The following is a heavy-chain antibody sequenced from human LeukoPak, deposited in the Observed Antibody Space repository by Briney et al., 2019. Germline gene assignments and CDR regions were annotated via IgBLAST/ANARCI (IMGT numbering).Heavy chain of an antibody. Sequence: GGSLRLSCAASAFTFSSYAMNWVRQAPGKGLEWVSGISGGGGSTYYADSVKGRFTISRDNSKNTLYLQMDRLSAEDPALYYCAKGSGINTYHWFDPWGQGTLVTVSS. CDR1: AFTFSSYA. V-gene: IGHV3-23*01. D-gene: IGHD1-14*01. J-gene: IGHJ5*02. CDR2: ISGGGGST. CDR3: AKGSGINTYHWFDP.